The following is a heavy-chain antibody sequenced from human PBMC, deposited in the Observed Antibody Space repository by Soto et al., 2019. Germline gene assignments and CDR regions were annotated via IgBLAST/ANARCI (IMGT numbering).Heavy chain of an antibody. V-gene: IGHV5-51*01. CDR1: GYSFTSYW. D-gene: IGHD6-13*01. CDR2: IYPGDSDT. Sequence: GESLKISCKGSGYSFTSYWIGWVRQMPGKGLEWMGIIYPGDSDTRYSPSFQGQVTISADKSISTAYLQWSSLKASDTAMYYCARGGADGIAAAGTLNYYYGMDVWGQGTTVTVSS. J-gene: IGHJ6*02. CDR3: ARGGADGIAAAGTLNYYYGMDV.